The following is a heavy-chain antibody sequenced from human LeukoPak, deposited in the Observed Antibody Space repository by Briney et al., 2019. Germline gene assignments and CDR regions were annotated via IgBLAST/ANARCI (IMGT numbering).Heavy chain of an antibody. J-gene: IGHJ4*02. CDR3: ARSWYGSGSYLPDY. D-gene: IGHD3-10*01. CDR2: INPNSGGT. Sequence: ASVKVSCKASGYTFTGYYMHWVRQAPGQGLEWMGWINPNSGGTNYAQKFQGRVTMTRDTSISTAYMELSRLRSDDTAVYYCARSWYGSGSYLPDYWGQGTLVTVSS. CDR1: GYTFTGYY. V-gene: IGHV1-2*02.